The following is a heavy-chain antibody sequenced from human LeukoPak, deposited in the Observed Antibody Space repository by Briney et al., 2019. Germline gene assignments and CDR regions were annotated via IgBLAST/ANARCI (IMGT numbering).Heavy chain of an antibody. CDR3: ARPSSGWFRFDY. CDR2: IYPGDSDT. Sequence: GQSMKISCKGSGSSFTSYWIGWVRQMAGKGLERRGIIYPGDSDTTYSPSFQGQVTISADKSISTAYLQWSSLKASDTAVYYCARPSSGWFRFDYWGQGTLVTVSS. D-gene: IGHD6-19*01. V-gene: IGHV5-51*01. CDR1: GSSFTSYW. J-gene: IGHJ4*02.